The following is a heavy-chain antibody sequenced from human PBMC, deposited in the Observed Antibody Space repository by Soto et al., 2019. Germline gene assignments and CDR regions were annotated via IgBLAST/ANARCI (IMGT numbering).Heavy chain of an antibody. Sequence: QVQLVQSGAEEKKPGASVKVSCKASGYTFTSYAMHWVRQAPGQRLEWMGWINAGNGNTKYSQKFQGRVTITRDTSASTVCMELSSLRSEDTAVYYCARVYAGVAGTDYWGQGTLVTVSS. CDR2: INAGNGNT. CDR1: GYTFTSYA. J-gene: IGHJ4*02. V-gene: IGHV1-3*05. D-gene: IGHD6-19*01. CDR3: ARVYAGVAGTDY.